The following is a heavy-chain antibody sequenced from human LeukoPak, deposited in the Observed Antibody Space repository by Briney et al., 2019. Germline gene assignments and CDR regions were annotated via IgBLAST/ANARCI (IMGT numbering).Heavy chain of an antibody. CDR2: IYYSGST. V-gene: IGHV4-59*12. CDR3: AREPAKSYDFWSGYYKGLFDY. J-gene: IGHJ4*02. Sequence: SETLSLTCTVSGGSISSYYWSWIRQPPGEGLEWIGYIYYSGSTNYNPSLKSRVTISVDRSKNQFSLKLSSVTAADTAVYYCAREPAKSYDFWSGYYKGLFDYWGQGTLVTVSS. CDR1: GGSISSYY. D-gene: IGHD3-3*01.